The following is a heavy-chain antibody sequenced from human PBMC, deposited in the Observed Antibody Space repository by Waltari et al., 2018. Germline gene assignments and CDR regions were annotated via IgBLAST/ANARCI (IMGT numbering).Heavy chain of an antibody. CDR2: RKKEGSEK. CDR1: GFTLSSFW. Sequence: EVQLVESGGGLVQPGGSLRLSCAASGFTLSSFWMNWVRQPPGKGLEWVAGRKKEGSEKYYADSVKGRFTISRDNAKNSLYLQMNSLRAEDTAVYYCATSGWYCFDYWGQGTLVTVSS. J-gene: IGHJ4*02. D-gene: IGHD6-19*01. V-gene: IGHV3-7*01. CDR3: ATSGWYCFDY.